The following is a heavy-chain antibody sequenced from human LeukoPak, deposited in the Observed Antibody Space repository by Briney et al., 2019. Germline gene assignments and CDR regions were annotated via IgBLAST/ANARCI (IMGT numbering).Heavy chain of an antibody. V-gene: IGHV1-2*02. CDR1: GYTFTGYY. CDR2: INPNSGGT. Sequence: ASVTVSCKASGYTFTGYYMHWVRQAPGQGLEWMGWINPNSGGTSYAQKFQGRVTTTRDTSISTVYMDLNRLRSDDTAVYYCAILRSDSSGSWGQGTLVTVSP. J-gene: IGHJ5*02. CDR3: AILRSDSSGS. D-gene: IGHD3-22*01.